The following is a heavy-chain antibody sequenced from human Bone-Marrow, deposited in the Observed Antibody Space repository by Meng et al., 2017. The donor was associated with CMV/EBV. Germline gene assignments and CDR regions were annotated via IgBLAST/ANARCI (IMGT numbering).Heavy chain of an antibody. J-gene: IGHJ3*02. CDR2: ISYDGSNK. V-gene: IGHV3-30-3*01. Sequence: GGSLRLSCAASGFTFSSYAMHWVRQAPGKGLEWVAVISYDGSNKYYADSVKGRFTISRDNSKNTLYLQMNSLRAEDTAVYYCARTNDYGDYYPAFDIWGQGTMVTVSS. CDR3: ARTNDYGDYYPAFDI. D-gene: IGHD4-17*01. CDR1: GFTFSSYA.